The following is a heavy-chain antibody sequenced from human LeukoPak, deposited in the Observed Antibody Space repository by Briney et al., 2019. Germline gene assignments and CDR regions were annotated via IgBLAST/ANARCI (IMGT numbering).Heavy chain of an antibody. CDR1: GFTFSNYG. CDR2: ITGNGANT. J-gene: IGHJ4*02. D-gene: IGHD1-20*01. V-gene: IGHV3-23*01. CDR3: AMTFNWNLDY. Sequence: GGSLRLSCAASGFTFSNYGMSWVRQAPGKGLEWVSAITGNGANTFYADSVKGRFTISRDNSKNTLYLQMNSLRAEDTAVYYCAMTFNWNLDYWGQGALVTVSS.